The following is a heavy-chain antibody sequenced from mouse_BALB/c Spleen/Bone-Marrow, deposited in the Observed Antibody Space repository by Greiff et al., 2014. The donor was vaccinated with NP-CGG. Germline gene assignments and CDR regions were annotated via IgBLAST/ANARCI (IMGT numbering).Heavy chain of an antibody. CDR3: ARLRDGYSPFAY. J-gene: IGHJ3*01. CDR2: ISSGGSYT. D-gene: IGHD2-3*01. Sequence: EVQGVESGGGLVKPGGSLKLSCAASGFTFSSYAMSWVRQTPEQRLEWVATISSGGSYTYYPDSVKGRFTTSRDNAKNTLYLQMSSLRSEDTSMYYCARLRDGYSPFAYWGQGTLVTVSA. CDR1: GFTFSSYA. V-gene: IGHV5-9-3*01.